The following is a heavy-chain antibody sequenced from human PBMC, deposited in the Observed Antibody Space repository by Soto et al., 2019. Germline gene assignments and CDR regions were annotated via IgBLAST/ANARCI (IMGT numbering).Heavy chain of an antibody. Sequence: GEALKISCQGSGYRLAGYWITWVRQKPGKGLEWMGRIDPSDSQTYYSPSFRGHVTIPVTKSITTVFLQWSSLRASDTAMYYCARQRLVSGTGPKLPCYFESCGQAPLVSVFS. V-gene: IGHV5-10-1*01. CDR3: ARQRLVSGTGPKLPCYFES. D-gene: IGHD6-13*01. CDR1: GYRLAGYW. CDR2: IDPSDSQT. J-gene: IGHJ4*02.